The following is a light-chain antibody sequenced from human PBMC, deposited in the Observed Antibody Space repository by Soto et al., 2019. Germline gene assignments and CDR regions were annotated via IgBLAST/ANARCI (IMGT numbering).Light chain of an antibody. CDR2: AAS. V-gene: IGKV1-27*01. Sequence: DIQMTQSPSSLSASVGDRVTITCRASQGIRNYLAWYQQKPGKVPKLLIYAASTLQSGVPSRFSGSGYGTDFTLTISSLQPEDEATYYCQKYKSAPLTFGGGTKVEIK. CDR3: QKYKSAPLT. CDR1: QGIRNY. J-gene: IGKJ4*01.